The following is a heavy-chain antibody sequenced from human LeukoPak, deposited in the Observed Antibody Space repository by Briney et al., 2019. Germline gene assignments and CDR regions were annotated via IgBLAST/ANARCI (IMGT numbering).Heavy chain of an antibody. CDR2: IYATGST. D-gene: IGHD1-26*01. V-gene: IGHV4-61*09. Sequence: PSQTLSLTCTVSGGSISSLPYSWSWLRQPAGMGLEWIGQIYATGSTNYNPSLKSRVTISLDTSRNQFSLNLSYVTAADTAVYYCATAYSGSYYFADYWGQGILVTVSS. CDR1: GGSISSLPYS. CDR3: ATAYSGSYYFADY. J-gene: IGHJ4*02.